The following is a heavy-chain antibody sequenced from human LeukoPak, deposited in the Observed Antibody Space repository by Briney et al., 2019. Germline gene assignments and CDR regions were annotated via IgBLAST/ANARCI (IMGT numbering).Heavy chain of an antibody. V-gene: IGHV1-18*03. CDR3: ATRNGYSSGWYYFDY. D-gene: IGHD6-19*01. CDR2: ISAYNGNT. J-gene: IGHJ4*02. Sequence: ASVKVSCKASGYTFTSYGISWVRQAPGQGLEWMGWISAYNGNTNYAQKLQGRVTMTTDTSTSTAYMELRSLRSDDMAVYYCATRNGYSSGWYYFDYWGQGTLVTVSS. CDR1: GYTFTSYG.